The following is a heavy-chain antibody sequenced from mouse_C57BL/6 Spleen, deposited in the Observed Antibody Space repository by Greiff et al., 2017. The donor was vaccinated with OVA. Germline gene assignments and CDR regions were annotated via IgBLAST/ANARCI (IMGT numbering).Heavy chain of an antibody. CDR3: ARRWDGYFDY. CDR1: GFTFSDYG. Sequence: EVMLVESGGGLVKPGGSLKLSCAASGFTFSDYGMHWVRQAPEKGLEWVAYISSGSSTIYYADTVKGRFTISRDNAKNTLFLQMTSLRSEDTAMYYCARRWDGYFDYWGQGTTLTVSS. V-gene: IGHV5-17*01. D-gene: IGHD4-1*01. CDR2: ISSGSSTI. J-gene: IGHJ2*01.